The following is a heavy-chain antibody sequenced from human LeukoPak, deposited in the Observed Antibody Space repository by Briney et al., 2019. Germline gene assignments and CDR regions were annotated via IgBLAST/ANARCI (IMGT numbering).Heavy chain of an antibody. Sequence: ASVKVSCKISGYNLRSYGISWVRQAPGQGLEWLGWISPYSGNTNYTEKVQHRVTMTTDTSTSTVYMELRSLRSDDTAIYYCARDDPYLWFVAWGQGTLVTVSS. V-gene: IGHV1-18*01. J-gene: IGHJ5*02. CDR2: ISPYSGNT. CDR1: GYNLRSYG. D-gene: IGHD2-2*02. CDR3: ARDDPYLWFVA.